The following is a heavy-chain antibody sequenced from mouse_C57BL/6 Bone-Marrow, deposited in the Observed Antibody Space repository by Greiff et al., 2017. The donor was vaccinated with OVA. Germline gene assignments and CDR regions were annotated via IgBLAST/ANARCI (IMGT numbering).Heavy chain of an antibody. V-gene: IGHV1-69*01. CDR3: ARDGYYLSWFAY. CDR1: GYTFTSYW. D-gene: IGHD2-3*01. CDR2: IDPSDSYT. Sequence: QVQLQQPGAELVMPGASVKLSCKASGYTFTSYWMHWVKQRPGQGLEWIGEIDPSDSYTNYNQTFKGKSTLTVDKSSSTAYMQLSSLTSEDSAVYYCARDGYYLSWFAYWGQGTLVTVSA. J-gene: IGHJ3*01.